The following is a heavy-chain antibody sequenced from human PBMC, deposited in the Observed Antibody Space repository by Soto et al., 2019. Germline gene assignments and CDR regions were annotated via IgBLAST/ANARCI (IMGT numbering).Heavy chain of an antibody. D-gene: IGHD6-19*01. V-gene: IGHV3-48*02. CDR1: GFTFSSYS. J-gene: IGHJ6*02. CDR2: ISSSSSTI. Sequence: GGSLRLSCAASGFTFSSYSMNWVRQAPGKGLEWVSYISSSSSTIYYADSVKGRFTISRDNAKNSLYLQMNSLRDEDTAVYYCARERAVARDYYYGMDVWGQGTTVTVSS. CDR3: ARERAVARDYYYGMDV.